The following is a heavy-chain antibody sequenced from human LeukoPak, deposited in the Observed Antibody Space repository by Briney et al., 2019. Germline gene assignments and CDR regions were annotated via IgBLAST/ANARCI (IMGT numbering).Heavy chain of an antibody. D-gene: IGHD2-2*01. CDR3: ASPINCSSTSCYLGY. J-gene: IGHJ4*02. CDR1: GYTFTSYD. V-gene: IGHV1-8*01. CDR2: MNPNSGNT. Sequence: ASVTVSCKASGYTFTSYDINWVRQATGQGLEWMGWMNPNSGNTGYAQKFQGRVTMTRNTSISTAYMELSSLRSEDTAVYYCASPINCSSTSCYLGYWGQGTLVTVSS.